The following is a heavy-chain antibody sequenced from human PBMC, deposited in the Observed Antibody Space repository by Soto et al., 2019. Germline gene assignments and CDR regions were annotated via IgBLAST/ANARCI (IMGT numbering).Heavy chain of an antibody. D-gene: IGHD3-3*01. CDR3: ARHTGTYYDFWSGYYNFDY. V-gene: IGHV4-59*08. J-gene: IGHJ4*02. Sequence: PSETLSLTCTVSGGSISSYYWSWIRQPPGKGLEWIGYIYYSGSINYNPSLKSRVTISVDTSKNQFSLKLSSVTAADTAVYYCARHTGTYYDFWSGYYNFDYWGQGTLVTVSS. CDR1: GGSISSYY. CDR2: IYYSGSI.